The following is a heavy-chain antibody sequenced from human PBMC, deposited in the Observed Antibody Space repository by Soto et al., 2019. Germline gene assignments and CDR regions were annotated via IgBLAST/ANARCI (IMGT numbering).Heavy chain of an antibody. J-gene: IGHJ5*02. V-gene: IGHV1-69*13. Sequence: ASVKVSCKASGGTFSSYAISWVRQAPGQGLEWMGGIIPIFGTANYAQKFQGRVTITADESTSTAYMELSSLRSEDTAVYYCASEQEIVLVPAAPSAFSFDPWGQGTLVTVSS. D-gene: IGHD2-2*01. CDR2: IIPIFGTA. CDR1: GGTFSSYA. CDR3: ASEQEIVLVPAAPSAFSFDP.